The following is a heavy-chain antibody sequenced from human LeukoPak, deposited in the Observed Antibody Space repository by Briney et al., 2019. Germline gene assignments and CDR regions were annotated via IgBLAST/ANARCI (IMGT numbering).Heavy chain of an antibody. CDR1: EFTFRSYA. CDR3: VRGTRFYDSSGYYPDY. Sequence: GGPRRRSFKASEFTFRSYAMLWVREASVKGQEWVAVISYDGNNKYYADSVKGRFTISRDNSENTLYLQMKSLRPEDKAVYYCVRGTRFYDSSGYYPDYWGQGTLVTVFS. J-gene: IGHJ4*02. V-gene: IGHV3-30-3*01. CDR2: ISYDGNNK. D-gene: IGHD3-22*01.